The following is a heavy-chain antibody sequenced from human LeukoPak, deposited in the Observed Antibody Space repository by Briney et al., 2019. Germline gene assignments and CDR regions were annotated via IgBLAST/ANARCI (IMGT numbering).Heavy chain of an antibody. CDR2: INPTGGST. J-gene: IGHJ5*02. V-gene: IGHV1-46*01. Sequence: ASVKVSCKASGYTFTSYYMHWVRQAPGRGLEWMGLINPTGGSTGYAQKFQGRVTMTRDMSTSTDYMELSSLRSEDTAIYYCARDNSVGDNAWWFDPWGRGTLVTVSS. CDR1: GYTFTSYY. D-gene: IGHD1-26*01. CDR3: ARDNSVGDNAWWFDP.